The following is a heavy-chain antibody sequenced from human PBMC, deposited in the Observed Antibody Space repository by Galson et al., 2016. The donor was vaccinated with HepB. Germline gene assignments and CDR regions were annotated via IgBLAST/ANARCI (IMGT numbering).Heavy chain of an antibody. Sequence: SETLSLTCTVSGGSISSYYWSWIRQPPGKGLEWIGYIYYSGSTHYSGSTRYNPSLKSRATISVDPSKNQFSLKMSSVTAADTAVYYCARGSWGGSFHFYYWGQGTLVTVFS. D-gene: IGHD1-26*01. CDR2: IYYSGSTHYSGST. J-gene: IGHJ4*02. V-gene: IGHV4-59*01. CDR1: GGSISSYY. CDR3: ARGSWGGSFHFYY.